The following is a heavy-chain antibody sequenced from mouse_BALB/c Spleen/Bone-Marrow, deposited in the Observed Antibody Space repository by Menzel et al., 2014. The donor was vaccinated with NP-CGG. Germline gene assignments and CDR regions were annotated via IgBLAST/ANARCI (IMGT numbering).Heavy chain of an antibody. D-gene: IGHD1-1*01. CDR3: ARDYGSSYYAMDY. Sequence: QVQLKESGPGLVAPSQSLSITCTVSGFSLTSYGVHWVRQPPGKGLEWLGVIWAGGSTNYNSALMPRLSISKDNSKSQVFLKMNSLQTDDTAMYYCARDYGSSYYAMDYWGQGTSVTVSS. V-gene: IGHV2-9*02. CDR2: IWAGGST. J-gene: IGHJ4*01. CDR1: GFSLTSYG.